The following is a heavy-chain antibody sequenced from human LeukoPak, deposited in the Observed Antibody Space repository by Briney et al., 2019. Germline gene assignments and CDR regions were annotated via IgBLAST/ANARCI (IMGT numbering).Heavy chain of an antibody. CDR3: AKQPSVVVIAIYFDY. Sequence: GGSLRLSCAASGFTFSSYAMSWVRQAPGKGLEWVSIISGSGGSTYYADSVKGRFTISRDNSKNTLYLQMNSLRAEDTAVYYCAKQPSVVVIAIYFDYWGQGTLVTVSS. J-gene: IGHJ4*02. CDR1: GFTFSSYA. D-gene: IGHD2-21*01. V-gene: IGHV3-23*01. CDR2: ISGSGGST.